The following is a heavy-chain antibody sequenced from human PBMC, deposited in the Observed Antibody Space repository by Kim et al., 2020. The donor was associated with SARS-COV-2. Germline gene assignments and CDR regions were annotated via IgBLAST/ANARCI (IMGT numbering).Heavy chain of an antibody. CDR3: TSDSSAYPVTS. CDR1: GFIFSNAW. CDR2: IKSKTAGGTT. V-gene: IGHV3-15*01. D-gene: IGHD3-22*01. J-gene: IGHJ4*02. Sequence: GGSLRHSCAVSGFIFSNAWMSWVRQAPGKGLEWVGRIKSKTAGGTTEYAAPVKGRFTISGDDSKNTLYLQMNSLKIEDTGVYYCTSDSSAYPVTSGGQGTLVTVSS.